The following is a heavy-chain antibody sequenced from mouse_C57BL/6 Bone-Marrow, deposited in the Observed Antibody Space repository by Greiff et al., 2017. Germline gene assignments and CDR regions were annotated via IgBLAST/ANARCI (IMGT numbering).Heavy chain of an antibody. V-gene: IGHV1-80*01. D-gene: IGHD4-1*01. CDR3: ARSALELGEAY. CDR2: IYPGDGDT. Sequence: VKVVESGAELVKPGASVKISCKASGYAFSSYWMNWVKQRPGKGLEWIGQIYPGDGDTNYNGKFKGKATLTADKSSSTAYMQLSSLTSEDSAVYFCARSALELGEAYWGQGTLVTVSA. J-gene: IGHJ3*01. CDR1: GYAFSSYW.